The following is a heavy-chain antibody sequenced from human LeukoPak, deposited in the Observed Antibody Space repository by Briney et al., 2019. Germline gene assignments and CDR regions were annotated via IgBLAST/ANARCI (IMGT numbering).Heavy chain of an antibody. CDR1: GFTFSNYA. V-gene: IGHV3-30-3*01. CDR2: ISDDGSNK. J-gene: IGHJ3*01. CDR3: ATRTSGAFDF. Sequence: GGSLRLSCVASGFTFSNYAVHWVRQAPGKGLEWVALISDDGSNKYYTNSVKGRFTISRDNSKNTLYLQMNSLRAEDTAVYYCATRTSGAFDFWGQGTMVIVSS.